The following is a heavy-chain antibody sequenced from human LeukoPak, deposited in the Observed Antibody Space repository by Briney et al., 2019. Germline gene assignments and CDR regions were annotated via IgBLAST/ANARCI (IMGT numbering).Heavy chain of an antibody. Sequence: ASVNVSCKASGYTFTNFYMHWVRQAPGQGLEWMGVINPSVGSTSYAQKFQGRVTMTRDTSISTAYMELSSLRSDDTAVYYCAREVLAKNYGMDVWGQGTTVTVSS. CDR1: GYTFTNFY. V-gene: IGHV1-46*01. J-gene: IGHJ6*02. CDR2: INPSVGST. D-gene: IGHD2-8*02. CDR3: AREVLAKNYGMDV.